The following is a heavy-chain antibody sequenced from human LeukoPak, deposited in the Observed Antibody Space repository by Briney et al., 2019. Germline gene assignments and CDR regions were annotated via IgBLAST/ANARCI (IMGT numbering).Heavy chain of an antibody. CDR2: INHSGST. Sequence: SETLSLTCTVSGGSISSSSYYWGWIRQPPGKGLEWIGEINHSGSTNYNPSLKSRVTISVDTSKNQFSLKLSSVTAADTAVYYCARLGSGVQSYYYYMDVWGKGTTVTIPS. CDR1: GGSISSSSYY. CDR3: ARLGSGVQSYYYYMDV. D-gene: IGHD3-10*01. J-gene: IGHJ6*03. V-gene: IGHV4-39*01.